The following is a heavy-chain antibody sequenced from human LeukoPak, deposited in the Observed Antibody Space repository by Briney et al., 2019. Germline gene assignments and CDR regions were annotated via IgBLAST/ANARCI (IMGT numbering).Heavy chain of an antibody. CDR3: ARGGGGVVRNGLDV. Sequence: GGSLRLSCAASGFTFSTYWMHWVRQAQGKGLVWVSRVSGDGTTTNYADSVKGRFSISRDNAKNTLFLQVSSLTDEDTAVYYCARGGGGVVRNGLDVWGLGTTVTVSS. D-gene: IGHD2-15*01. V-gene: IGHV3-74*01. J-gene: IGHJ6*02. CDR2: VSGDGTTT. CDR1: GFTFSTYW.